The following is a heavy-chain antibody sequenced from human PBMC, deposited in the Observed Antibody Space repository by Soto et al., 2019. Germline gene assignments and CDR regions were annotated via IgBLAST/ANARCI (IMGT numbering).Heavy chain of an antibody. CDR1: GGSVSSGSYY. CDR2: IYYSGST. D-gene: IGHD7-27*01. V-gene: IGHV4-61*01. J-gene: IGHJ3*02. Sequence: SETLSLTCTVSGGSVSSGSYYWSWIRQPPGKGLEWIGYIYYSGSTNYNPSLKSRVTISVDTSKNQFSLKVSSVTAADTAVYYCAREELGSHDAFEIWGQGTMVTVSS. CDR3: AREELGSHDAFEI.